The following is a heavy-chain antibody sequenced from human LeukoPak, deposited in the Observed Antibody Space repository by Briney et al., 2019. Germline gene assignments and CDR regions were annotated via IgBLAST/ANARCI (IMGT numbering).Heavy chain of an antibody. J-gene: IGHJ4*02. D-gene: IGHD6-6*01. V-gene: IGHV3-23*01. CDR1: GFTFSSYA. CDR3: AKGTYSSSPRDY. CDR2: ISGSGGST. Sequence: PGGSLRLSCAASGFTFSSYAMSWVRQAPGKGLEWVSGISGSGGSTYYADSVKGRFTISRDNSKNTLFLQMNSLRAEDTAVYYCAKGTYSSSPRDYWGQGTLVTVSS.